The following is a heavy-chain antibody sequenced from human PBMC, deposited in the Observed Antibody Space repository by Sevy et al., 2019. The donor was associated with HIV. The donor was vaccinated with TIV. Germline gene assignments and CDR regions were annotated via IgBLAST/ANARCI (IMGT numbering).Heavy chain of an antibody. D-gene: IGHD6-13*01. V-gene: IGHV1-69*13. CDR1: GGTFSSYA. CDR2: IIPIFGTA. Sequence: ASVKVSCKASGGTFSSYAISWVRQAPGQGLEWMGGIIPIFGTANYAQKFQGRVTITADESTSTAYMELSSLRSEDTAVYYCARDQEENLAAAGYYYYYGMDVWGQGTTVTVSS. J-gene: IGHJ6*02. CDR3: ARDQEENLAAAGYYYYYGMDV.